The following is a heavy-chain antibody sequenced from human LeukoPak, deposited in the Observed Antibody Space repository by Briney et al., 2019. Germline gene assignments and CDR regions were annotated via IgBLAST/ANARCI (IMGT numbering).Heavy chain of an antibody. CDR1: GFTFSAYA. D-gene: IGHD2-8*01. CDR3: VKDLMTP. Sequence: GGSLRLSCSASGFTFSAYAMHWVRQAPGKGLEYVSAISSIGSNTYYADSVRGRFTISRDNSKNTVHLQMSSLRAEDTAVYYCVKDLMTPWGQGTLVTVSS. CDR2: ISSIGSNT. J-gene: IGHJ5*02. V-gene: IGHV3-64D*09.